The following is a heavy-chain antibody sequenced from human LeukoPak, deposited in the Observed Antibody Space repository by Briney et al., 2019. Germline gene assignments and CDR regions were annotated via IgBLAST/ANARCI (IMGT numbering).Heavy chain of an antibody. CDR3: ARDSYFIDHVITISD. V-gene: IGHV3-21*01. CDR1: GFTFCSYG. CDR2: ISSASNYI. Sequence: GGSLRLSCTASGFTFCSYGMNWVRQAPGEGLEWVSSISSASNYIYYADSVEGRFTISRDNAKKSLYLQMNSLRAEDTAVYYCARDSYFIDHVITISDWGQGTLVTVSS. D-gene: IGHD3-3*01. J-gene: IGHJ4*02.